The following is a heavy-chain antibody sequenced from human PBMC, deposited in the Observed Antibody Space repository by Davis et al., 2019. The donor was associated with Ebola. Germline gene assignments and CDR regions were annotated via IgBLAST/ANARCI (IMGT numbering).Heavy chain of an antibody. CDR2: ILPGDSDT. Sequence: GESLKISCQASGYRFTSYWIGWVRQPPGQGLEWMGAILPGDSDTRYSPSFQGQVTISADKSISTAYLQWSSLKASDTVMYYCARLAAAGSRGWFDPWGQGTLVTVSS. D-gene: IGHD6-13*01. CDR3: ARLAAAGSRGWFDP. CDR1: GYRFTSYW. V-gene: IGHV5-51*01. J-gene: IGHJ5*02.